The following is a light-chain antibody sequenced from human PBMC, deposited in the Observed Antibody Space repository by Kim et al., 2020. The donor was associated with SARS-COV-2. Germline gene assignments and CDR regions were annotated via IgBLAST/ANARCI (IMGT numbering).Light chain of an antibody. V-gene: IGLV3-9*01. CDR3: QVWDNNTWV. CDR1: NIGSKH. Sequence: VALGQTASITCGGDNIGSKHGHWYQQKAGQAPVLVSYRDSSRPAEIPERFSGSNSGNTATLTVSRAQAGDEADYYCQVWDNNTWVFGAGTQLTVL. CDR2: RDS. J-gene: IGLJ3*02.